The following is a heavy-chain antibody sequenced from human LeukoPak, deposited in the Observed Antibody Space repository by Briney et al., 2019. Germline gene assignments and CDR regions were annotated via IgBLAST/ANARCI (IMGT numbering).Heavy chain of an antibody. CDR3: ARAARESPDSYYYGLDA. J-gene: IGHJ6*02. V-gene: IGHV3-72*01. Sequence: GGSLRLSRAASGFTFSDHYMDWVRQAPGKGLEWVGRTRNKPKSYTTEYAASVKGRFTISRDDSKNLLYLQMNSLGNEDTAVYYCARAARESPDSYYYGLDAWGQGTTVTVSS. CDR2: TRNKPKSYTT. CDR1: GFTFSDHY.